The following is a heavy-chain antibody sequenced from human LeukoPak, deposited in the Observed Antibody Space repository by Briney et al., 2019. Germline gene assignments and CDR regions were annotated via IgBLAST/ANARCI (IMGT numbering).Heavy chain of an antibody. CDR3: AKDMGVYGDYDFDY. CDR2: ISGDGGST. J-gene: IGHJ4*02. Sequence: GGSLRLSCAASGFTFDDYAMHWVRQAPGKGLEWVSLISGDGGSTYYADSVKGRFTTSRDNSKNSLYLQMNSLRTEDTALYYCAKDMGVYGDYDFDYWGQGTLVTVSS. V-gene: IGHV3-43*02. CDR1: GFTFDDYA. D-gene: IGHD4-17*01.